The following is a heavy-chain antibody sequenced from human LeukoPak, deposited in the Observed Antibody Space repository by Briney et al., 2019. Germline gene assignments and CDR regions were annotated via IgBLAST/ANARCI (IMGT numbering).Heavy chain of an antibody. CDR1: GGTFSSHA. CDR3: ARGDSGYDYGFDN. J-gene: IGHJ4*02. V-gene: IGHV1-69*05. CDR2: IIPIFGTT. Sequence: SVKVSCKASGGTFSSHAISWVRQAPGQGLEWVGGIIPIFGTTNYAQKFQSRVTITTDESTSTGYMELRSLRSDDTAVYYCARGDSGYDYGFDNWGQGTLVTVSS. D-gene: IGHD5-12*01.